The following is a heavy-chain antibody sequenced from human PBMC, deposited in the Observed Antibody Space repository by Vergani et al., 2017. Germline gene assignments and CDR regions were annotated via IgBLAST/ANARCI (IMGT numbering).Heavy chain of an antibody. CDR3: AREKTKNYDFWSGYYPYYYYMDV. CDR2: ISAYNGNT. CDR1: GYTFTSYG. D-gene: IGHD3-3*01. Sequence: QVQLVQSGAEVKKPGASVKVSCKASGYTFTSYGISWVRQAPGQGLEWMGWISAYNGNTNYAQKLQGRVTMTTDTSTSTAYRELRSLRSDDTAVYYCAREKTKNYDFWSGYYPYYYYMDVWGKGTTVTVSS. J-gene: IGHJ6*03. V-gene: IGHV1-18*01.